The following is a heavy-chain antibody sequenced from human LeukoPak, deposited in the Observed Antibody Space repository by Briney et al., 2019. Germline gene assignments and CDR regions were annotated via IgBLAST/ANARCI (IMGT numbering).Heavy chain of an antibody. D-gene: IGHD6-19*01. J-gene: IGHJ6*03. CDR1: GFTLSSYA. V-gene: IGHV3-23*01. Sequence: GGSLRLSCAASGFTLSSYAMSWVRQGPGKGLEWVSAISVSGNTYHADSVKGRFTISRDNAKNSLFLQMNSLRAEDTAVYYCARRYSSVDSLWGEQYYYYMDVWGKGTTVTVSS. CDR2: ISVSGNT. CDR3: ARRYSSVDSLWGEQYYYYMDV.